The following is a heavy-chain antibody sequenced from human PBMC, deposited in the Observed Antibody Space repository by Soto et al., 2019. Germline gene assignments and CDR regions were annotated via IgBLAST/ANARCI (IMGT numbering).Heavy chain of an antibody. V-gene: IGHV4-59*01. CDR1: GDSLTRNY. J-gene: IGHJ4*02. Sequence: QVQLQESGPGLVKPSETLSLTCTVSGDSLTRNYWSWIRQSPGKGLEWLAFIHNGRTTNYNPSLVGRVSISVDTSKSQLSLNLNFVTAADTAVYYCARTLSGGFDYWGQGTLVTVSS. CDR3: ARTLSGGFDY. CDR2: IHNGRTT.